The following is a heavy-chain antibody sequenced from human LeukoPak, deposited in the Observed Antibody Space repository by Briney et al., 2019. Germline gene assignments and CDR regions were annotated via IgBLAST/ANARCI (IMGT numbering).Heavy chain of an antibody. Sequence: GRSLRLSCAASGFTFSSYAMHWVRQAPGKGLEYVSAISSNGGSTYYADSVKGRFTISRDNSKNTLYLQMSSLRAEDTAVYYCVKDSRIAAAGTLDYWGQGTLVTVSS. CDR2: ISSNGGST. J-gene: IGHJ4*02. V-gene: IGHV3-64D*06. CDR1: GFTFSSYA. CDR3: VKDSRIAAAGTLDY. D-gene: IGHD6-13*01.